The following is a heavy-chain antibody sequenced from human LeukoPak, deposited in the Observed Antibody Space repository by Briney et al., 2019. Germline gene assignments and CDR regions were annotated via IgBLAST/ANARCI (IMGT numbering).Heavy chain of an antibody. CDR3: ARGPLSRAYGS. V-gene: IGHV4-34*01. CDR1: GGASSGYH. CDR2: LNHSGRT. Sequence: TETLSLTCVVYGGASSGYHWGWSRRPPRKGLEWVGGLNHSGRTNYSPSLKSRATLSVDTSKNHFFLKLTSLTAADTAVYYCARGPLSRAYGSWGQGTLVTVSS. D-gene: IGHD3-10*01. J-gene: IGHJ5*02.